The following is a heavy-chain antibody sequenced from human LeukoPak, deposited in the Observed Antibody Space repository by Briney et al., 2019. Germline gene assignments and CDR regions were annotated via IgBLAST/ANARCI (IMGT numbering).Heavy chain of an antibody. J-gene: IGHJ4*02. CDR2: IYPGDSDT. D-gene: IGHD6-13*01. Sequence: GESLKISCKGSGYSFTSYWIGWVRQMPGKGLEWMGIIYPGDSDTAYSPSFQGQVTISADKSINTAYLQLSSLKASDTAMYYCARHGNSSSWYPHIDYWGQGTLVTVSS. V-gene: IGHV5-51*01. CDR3: ARHGNSSSWYPHIDY. CDR1: GYSFTSYW.